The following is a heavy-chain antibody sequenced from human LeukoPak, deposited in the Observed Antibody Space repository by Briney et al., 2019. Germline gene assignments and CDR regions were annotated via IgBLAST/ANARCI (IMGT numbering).Heavy chain of an antibody. CDR1: GFTLDDYA. J-gene: IGHJ4*02. Sequence: GRSPRPSSAASGFTLDDYAMHWVPQAPGKGLEWFSGINWNSVSISYADSVKGRFTSSRDNATNSLYLQMNSLRAEDTALYYCGRAGGYDSSGYYFGAVRDWGQGTLVTVSS. CDR2: INWNSVSI. CDR3: GRAGGYDSSGYYFGAVRD. V-gene: IGHV3-9*01. D-gene: IGHD3-22*01.